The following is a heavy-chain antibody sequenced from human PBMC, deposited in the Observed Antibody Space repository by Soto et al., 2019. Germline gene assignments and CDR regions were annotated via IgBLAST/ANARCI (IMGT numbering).Heavy chain of an antibody. V-gene: IGHV3-21*01. CDR1: GLDLTSSR. J-gene: IGHJ6*02. D-gene: IGHD6-6*01. CDR2: ISGSGKDT. Sequence: LILSYVSSGLDLTSSRRNWVRQAPGKGLEWVASISGSGKDTFYRHSVKGRFAISRDSAGTSLFLRMDSVKVEDTAVYHCARVHLVAGSAFYCAMDVWGPGTAVTVSS. CDR3: ARVHLVAGSAFYCAMDV.